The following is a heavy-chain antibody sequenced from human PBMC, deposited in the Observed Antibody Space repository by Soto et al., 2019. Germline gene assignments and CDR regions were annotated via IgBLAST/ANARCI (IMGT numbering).Heavy chain of an antibody. V-gene: IGHV4-31*03. CDR2: IFYSGSF. CDR3: ARGIVGATINSDEDWFDP. Sequence: PSETLSLTCTVSGGSISSGTSYWSWIRQRPGKGLEWIGYIFYSGSFYYTPSLRGRVMILADTSKNQFSLKLSSVTAADTAVYYCARGIVGATINSDEDWFDPWGQGTLVTVSS. J-gene: IGHJ5*02. D-gene: IGHD1-26*01. CDR1: GGSISSGTSY.